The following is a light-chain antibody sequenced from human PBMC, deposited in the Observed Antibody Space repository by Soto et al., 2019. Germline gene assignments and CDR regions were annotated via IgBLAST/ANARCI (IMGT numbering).Light chain of an antibody. CDR2: KAS. V-gene: IGKV1-5*03. J-gene: IGKJ5*01. Sequence: DIQMTQSPSSLSASVRDRVSITFRASQSISSWLAWYQQKTGKAPKLLIYKASSLESGVPSRFSGSGSGTEFTLTISSLQPDEFATYYCQQYNSYPITFGQGTRLEIK. CDR1: QSISSW. CDR3: QQYNSYPIT.